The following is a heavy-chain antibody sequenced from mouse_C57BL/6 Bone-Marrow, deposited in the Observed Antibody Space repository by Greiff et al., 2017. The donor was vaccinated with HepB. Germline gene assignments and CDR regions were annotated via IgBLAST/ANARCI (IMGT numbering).Heavy chain of an antibody. Sequence: EVKLMESGGGLVQPKGSLKLSCAASGFSFNTYAMNWVRQAPGKGLEWVARIRSKSNNYATYYADSVNDRFTISRDDSESMLYLQMNNLKTEDTAMYYCVRQTDYLHYYAMDYWGQGTSVTVSS. V-gene: IGHV10-1*01. J-gene: IGHJ4*01. CDR2: IRSKSNNYAT. D-gene: IGHD2-4*01. CDR3: VRQTDYLHYYAMDY. CDR1: GFSFNTYA.